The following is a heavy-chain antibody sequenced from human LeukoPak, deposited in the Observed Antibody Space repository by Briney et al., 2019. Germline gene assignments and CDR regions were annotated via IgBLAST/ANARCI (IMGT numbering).Heavy chain of an antibody. CDR1: GFTFSSYA. V-gene: IGHV3-23*01. Sequence: GGSLRLSCAASGFTFSSYAMSWVRQAPGKGLEWVSAISGSGGSTYYADSVKGRFTISRDNSKNTLYLQMISLRAEDTAIYYCARCAGGCDAFDIWGQGTMVTVSS. CDR2: ISGSGGST. CDR3: ARCAGGCDAFDI. J-gene: IGHJ3*02. D-gene: IGHD3-10*02.